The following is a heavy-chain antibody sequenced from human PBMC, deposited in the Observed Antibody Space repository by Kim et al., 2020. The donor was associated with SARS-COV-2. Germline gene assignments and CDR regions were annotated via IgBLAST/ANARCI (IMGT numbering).Heavy chain of an antibody. CDR1: GFTVSSNY. Sequence: GGSLRLSCAASGFTVSSNYMSWVRQAPGKGLEWVSVIYSGGSTYYADSVKGRFTISRDNSKNTLYLQMNSLRAEDTAVYYCAKGRYSSGSLAAFDIWGQGTMVTVSS. J-gene: IGHJ3*02. D-gene: IGHD6-19*01. V-gene: IGHV3-53*01. CDR3: AKGRYSSGSLAAFDI. CDR2: IYSGGST.